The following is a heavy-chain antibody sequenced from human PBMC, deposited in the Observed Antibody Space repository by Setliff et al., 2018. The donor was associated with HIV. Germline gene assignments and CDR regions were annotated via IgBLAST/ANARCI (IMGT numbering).Heavy chain of an antibody. Sequence: PSETLSLTCTVSGYSISSGYYWGWIWQPPGKGLEWIGSIYHSGSTYYNPSLKSRVTISVDTSKDQFSLKLSSVTAADTAVYYCASNLLLGYPHYWGQGTLVTVSS. J-gene: IGHJ4*02. CDR2: IYHSGST. V-gene: IGHV4-38-2*02. D-gene: IGHD2-8*01. CDR3: ASNLLLGYPHY. CDR1: GYSISSGYY.